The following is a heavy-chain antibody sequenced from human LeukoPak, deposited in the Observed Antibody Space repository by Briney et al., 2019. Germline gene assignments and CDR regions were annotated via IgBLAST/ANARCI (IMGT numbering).Heavy chain of an antibody. V-gene: IGHV3-48*03. Sequence: GGSLRLSCAASGLTLSSYELNWVGKAPGKGREWFTNISSSGSTIYYADYVKGRFTVSRDNAKNSLYLQMNNLRAEDTALYYCGRDRVGGRGYSLDYLGQGTLVTVSS. CDR3: GRDRVGGRGYSLDY. CDR2: ISSSGSTI. J-gene: IGHJ4*02. D-gene: IGHD5-18*01. CDR1: GLTLSSYE.